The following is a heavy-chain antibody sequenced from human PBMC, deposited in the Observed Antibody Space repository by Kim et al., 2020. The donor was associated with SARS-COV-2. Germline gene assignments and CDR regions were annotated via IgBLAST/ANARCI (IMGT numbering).Heavy chain of an antibody. Sequence: GGSLRLSCAASGFTFSDYYMNWIRQAPGKALEWVSYISSGGSTIYYADSVKGRFTISRDNARNSLFLEMNSLRADDTAVYYCASGFRPRGYWGQGTLVTVSS. CDR1: GFTFSDYY. V-gene: IGHV3-11*01. D-gene: IGHD5-18*01. J-gene: IGHJ4*02. CDR2: ISSGGSTI. CDR3: ASGFRPRGY.